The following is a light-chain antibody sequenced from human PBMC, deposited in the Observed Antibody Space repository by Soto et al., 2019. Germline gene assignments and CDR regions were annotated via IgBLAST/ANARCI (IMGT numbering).Light chain of an antibody. CDR1: SSNIGNNY. CDR2: RDT. CDR3: AAWDDSLSGQV. Sequence: QSVLTQPPSASGTPGQRVTISCSGSSSNIGNNYVYWYRQLPGTAPKLLICRDTQRPSGVPDRFSGSKSGTSASLAISGLRSEDDGDYYCAAWDDSLSGQVFGGGTKLTVL. V-gene: IGLV1-47*01. J-gene: IGLJ3*02.